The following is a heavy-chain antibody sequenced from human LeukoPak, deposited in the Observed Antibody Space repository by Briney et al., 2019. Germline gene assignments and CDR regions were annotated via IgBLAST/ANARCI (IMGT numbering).Heavy chain of an antibody. CDR1: GFTFSSYW. CDR3: ARAPYYYDTSGFLI. CDR2: INSDGSST. Sequence: TGGSLRLSCAASGFTFSSYWMHWVRQAPGKGLVWVLRINSDGSSTTYADSVKGRFTISRDNAKNTLYLQMNSLRAEDTAVYYCARAPYYYDTSGFLIWGQGTMVTVSS. V-gene: IGHV3-74*01. D-gene: IGHD3-22*01. J-gene: IGHJ3*02.